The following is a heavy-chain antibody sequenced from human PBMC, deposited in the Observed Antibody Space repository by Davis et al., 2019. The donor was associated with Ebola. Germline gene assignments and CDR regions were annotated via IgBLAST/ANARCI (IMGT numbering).Heavy chain of an antibody. V-gene: IGHV3-33*06. Sequence: GESLKISCAASGFTFSSYGMHWVRQAPGKGLEWVAVIWYDGSNKYYADSVKGRFTISRDNSKNTLYLQMNSLRAEDTAVYYCAKDGTIEMATTLYYNYGMDVWGQGTTVTVSS. D-gene: IGHD5-24*01. J-gene: IGHJ6*02. CDR1: GFTFSSYG. CDR3: AKDGTIEMATTLYYNYGMDV. CDR2: IWYDGSNK.